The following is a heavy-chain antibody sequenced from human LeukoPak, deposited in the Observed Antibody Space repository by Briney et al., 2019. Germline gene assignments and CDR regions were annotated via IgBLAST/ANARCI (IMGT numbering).Heavy chain of an antibody. CDR3: ARDRGSSRAYFDY. CDR1: GGSINIGGFY. V-gene: IGHV4-31*03. D-gene: IGHD6-6*01. J-gene: IGHJ4*02. Sequence: PSETLSLTCSVSGGSINIGGFYWSWIRQLPGTDLEWIGYVSFSGNTYYSPSLKSRVTIAIDSSENQFSLRLSSVTAADTAVYYCARDRGSSRAYFDYWGQGSLVTVSS. CDR2: VSFSGNT.